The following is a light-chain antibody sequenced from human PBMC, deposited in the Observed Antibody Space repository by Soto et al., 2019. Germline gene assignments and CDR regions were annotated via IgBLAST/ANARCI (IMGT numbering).Light chain of an antibody. J-gene: IGKJ2*01. CDR2: KVS. CDR3: VHGTHWPPYT. CDR1: QSLVHSDGNTY. V-gene: IGKV2-30*02. Sequence: DVVMTQSPLSLPVTLGQPASISCRSSQSLVHSDGNTYLNWFLQRPGHSPWRLVYKVSNRDSGVQDRFSGSCSDSDFTLTISGVEAEDVGVYYCVHGTHWPPYTFGQGTKLEIK.